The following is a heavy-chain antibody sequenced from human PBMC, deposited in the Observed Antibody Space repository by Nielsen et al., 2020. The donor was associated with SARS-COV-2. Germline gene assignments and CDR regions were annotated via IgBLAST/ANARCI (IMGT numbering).Heavy chain of an antibody. CDR3: ARGDEAFDI. Sequence: ASVKVSCKASGYTFMNYGINWVRQAPGQGLQWMGWISVYNGDITYAQKFQGRVTLTTDTSTKTAYLELRSLRSDDSAVYFCARGDEAFDIWGQGTMVRVSS. J-gene: IGHJ3*02. CDR1: GYTFMNYG. V-gene: IGHV1-18*01. CDR2: ISVYNGDI.